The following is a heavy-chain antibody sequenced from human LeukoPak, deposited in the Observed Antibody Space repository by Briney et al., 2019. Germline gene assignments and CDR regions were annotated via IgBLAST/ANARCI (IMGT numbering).Heavy chain of an antibody. D-gene: IGHD3-3*01. Sequence: GGSLRLSCAASGFTVSSNYMSWVRQAPGKGLEWVSVMYSGGNTYYADSVKGRFTISRDNSKNTLYLQMNNLRAEDTARYYCAKVFYKSYDFWSGVNYGMDVWGQGTTVTVSS. J-gene: IGHJ6*02. CDR1: GFTVSSNY. CDR2: MYSGGNT. CDR3: AKVFYKSYDFWSGVNYGMDV. V-gene: IGHV3-53*01.